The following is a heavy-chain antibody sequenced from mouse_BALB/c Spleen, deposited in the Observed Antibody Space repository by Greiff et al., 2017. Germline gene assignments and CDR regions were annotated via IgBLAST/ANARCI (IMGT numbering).Heavy chain of an antibody. J-gene: IGHJ4*01. V-gene: IGHV2-6-7*02. CDR3: ASHRRNYYGNYVSAMDY. D-gene: IGHD2-1*01. Sequence: VQLQESGPGLVAPSQSLSITCTVSGFSLTGYGVNWVRQPPGKGLEWLGMIWGDGSTDYNSALKSRLSISKDNSKSQVFLKMNSLQTDDTARYYCASHRRNYYGNYVSAMDYWGQGTSVTGSS. CDR2: IWGDGST. CDR1: GFSLTGYG.